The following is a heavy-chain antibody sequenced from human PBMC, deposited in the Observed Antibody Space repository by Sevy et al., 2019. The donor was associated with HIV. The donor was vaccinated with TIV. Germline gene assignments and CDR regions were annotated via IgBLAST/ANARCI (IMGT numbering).Heavy chain of an antibody. Sequence: GGSLRLSCAASGFTLSDYYMSWIRQAPGKGLEWVSYISGDSDDTKYYADSVQGRFTISRDNAKNSVYLQMNSLRAEDTAVYYCARDHVKDDDLGDYYYFAMDLWGQGTTVTVSS. V-gene: IGHV3-11*01. CDR1: GFTLSDYY. D-gene: IGHD3-16*01. J-gene: IGHJ6*02. CDR3: ARDHVKDDDLGDYYYFAMDL. CDR2: ISGDSDDTK.